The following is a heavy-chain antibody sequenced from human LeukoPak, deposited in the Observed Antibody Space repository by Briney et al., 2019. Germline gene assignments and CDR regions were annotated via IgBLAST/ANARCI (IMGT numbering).Heavy chain of an antibody. CDR1: GFTFSDYY. J-gene: IGHJ4*02. Sequence: GGSLRLSCAASGFTFSDYYMSWIRQAPGKGLEWVSAISGSGGSTYYADSVKGRFTISRDNAKNSLYLQMNSLRAEDTAVYYCARRPYYYDSLDYWGQGTLVTVSS. CDR3: ARRPYYYDSLDY. CDR2: ISGSGGST. D-gene: IGHD3-22*01. V-gene: IGHV3-11*04.